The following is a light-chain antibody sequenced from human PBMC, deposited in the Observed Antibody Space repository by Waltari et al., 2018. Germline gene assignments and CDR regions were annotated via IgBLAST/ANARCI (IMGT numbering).Light chain of an antibody. CDR1: SGTNVGNHR. J-gene: IGLJ2*01. CDR2: YKSDSDK. CDR3: IIWHSSASV. V-gene: IGLV5-45*03. Sequence: QAVLTQPSSLSASPGASARLTCTLRSGTNVGNHRIYWYQQKSGRPPQYLLRYKSDSDKQQASGVPSRVSGSKDASANAGILLISGLQSENEADYFCIIWHSSASVFGGGTKLTVL.